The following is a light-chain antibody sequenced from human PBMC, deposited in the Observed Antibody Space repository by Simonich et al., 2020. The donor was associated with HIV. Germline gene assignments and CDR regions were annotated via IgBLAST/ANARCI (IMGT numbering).Light chain of an antibody. CDR1: RSEVGKYNL. CDR3: CSYAGSSSFWV. V-gene: IGLV2-23*01. J-gene: IGLJ3*02. Sequence: QSALTQPASVSGSPGQSLTISCTGTRSEVGKYNLVSWSQHHPGKAPKLMIYEGTKRPSGVSKRFSGAMSGNTASLTISGLQAEDEAEYYCCSYAGSSSFWVFGGGTKLTVL. CDR2: EGT.